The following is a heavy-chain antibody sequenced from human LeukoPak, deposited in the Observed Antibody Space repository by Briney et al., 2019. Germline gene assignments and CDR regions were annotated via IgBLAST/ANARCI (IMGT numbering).Heavy chain of an antibody. CDR3: AQLVGLLFDP. D-gene: IGHD3-3*01. Sequence: SETLSLTCAVYGGSFSGYYWSWIRQPPGKGLEWIGEINHSGSTNYNPSLKSRVTISVYTSKNQFSLKLSSVTAADTAVYYCAQLVGLLFDPWGQGTLVTVSS. J-gene: IGHJ5*02. CDR2: INHSGST. V-gene: IGHV4-34*01. CDR1: GGSFSGYY.